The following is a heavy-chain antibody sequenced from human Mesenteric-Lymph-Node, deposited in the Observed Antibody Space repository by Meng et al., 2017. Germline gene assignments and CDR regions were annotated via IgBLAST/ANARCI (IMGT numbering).Heavy chain of an antibody. CDR2: ISAYHGGT. Sequence: ASVKVSCKTSGFTFTSHGFTWVQQAPGQGLECMGWISAYHGGTTYAQKFQGRVTMTTDTSTSTAYMELRSLRSDDTAIYYCARADDPWPWTHYPHWGQGTLVTVSS. D-gene: IGHD5-18*01. J-gene: IGHJ4*02. V-gene: IGHV1-18*01. CDR3: ARADDPWPWTHYPH. CDR1: GFTFTSHG.